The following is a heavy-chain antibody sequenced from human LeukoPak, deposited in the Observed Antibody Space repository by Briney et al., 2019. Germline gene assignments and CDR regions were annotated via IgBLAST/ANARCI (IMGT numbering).Heavy chain of an antibody. Sequence: HSGGSLRLSCAASGFTFSSSTMSWVRQAPGKGLEWVAYISTGSSSIYYADSVKGRFTISRDNAKNSLYLQMNSLRAEDTAVYFCATERPHYAALFDNWGQGTLVTVSS. J-gene: IGHJ4*02. D-gene: IGHD4-17*01. CDR1: GFTFSSST. CDR3: ATERPHYAALFDN. V-gene: IGHV3-48*04. CDR2: ISTGSSSI.